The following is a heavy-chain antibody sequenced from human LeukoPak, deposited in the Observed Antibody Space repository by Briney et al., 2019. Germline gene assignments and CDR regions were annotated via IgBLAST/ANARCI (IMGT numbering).Heavy chain of an antibody. CDR3: ARAFKDTAMVTFSFTY. Sequence: SVKVSCKASGGTFSSYAISWVRQAPGQGLEWMGGIIPIFGTANYAQKFQGRVTITADESTSTAYMELSSLGSEDTAVYYCARAFKDTAMVTFSFTYWGQGTLVTVSS. D-gene: IGHD5-18*01. J-gene: IGHJ4*02. V-gene: IGHV1-69*13. CDR1: GGTFSSYA. CDR2: IIPIFGTA.